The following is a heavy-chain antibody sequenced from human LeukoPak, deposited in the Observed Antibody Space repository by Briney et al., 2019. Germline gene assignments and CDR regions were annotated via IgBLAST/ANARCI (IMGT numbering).Heavy chain of an antibody. CDR3: ARTWAKCYFDS. CDR1: GFTFSSYW. V-gene: IGHV3-7*05. J-gene: IGHJ4*02. CDR2: IKQDGSEK. Sequence: GGSLRLSCAASGFTFSSYWMSWVRQAPGKGLELVTTIKQDGSEKYYVDSVKGRFTISRDNAKNSLYLQMNSLRAEDTAVYYCARTWAKCYFDSWGQGTLVTVSS.